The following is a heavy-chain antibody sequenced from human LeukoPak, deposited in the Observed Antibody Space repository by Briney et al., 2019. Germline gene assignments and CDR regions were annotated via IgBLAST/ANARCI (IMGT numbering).Heavy chain of an antibody. CDR3: ARECGGGFCYGAFDI. CDR1: GYTFTGYY. CDR2: INPSGGST. J-gene: IGHJ3*02. V-gene: IGHV1-46*01. Sequence: ASVKVSCKASGYTFTGYYMHWVRQAPGQGLEWMGWINPSGGSTTYAQNFQDRVTMTSDMSTSTVYMELSSLRSEDTAIYYCARECGGGFCYGAFDIWGQGTLVTVSS. D-gene: IGHD2-15*01.